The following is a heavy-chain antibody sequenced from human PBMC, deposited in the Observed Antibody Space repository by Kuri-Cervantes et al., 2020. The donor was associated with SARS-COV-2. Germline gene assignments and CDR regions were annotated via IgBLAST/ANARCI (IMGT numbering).Heavy chain of an antibody. CDR1: GFTFSSYS. CDR2: ISSSSSYI. V-gene: IGHV3-21*01. Sequence: GGSLRLSCVASGFTFSSYSMNWVRQAPGKRLEWVSSISSSSSYIYYADSVKGRFTISRDNAKNSLYLQMNSLRAEDTAVYYCARDYLGWDDLDAFDIWGQGTMVTVSS. J-gene: IGHJ3*02. CDR3: ARDYLGWDDLDAFDI. D-gene: IGHD3-3*01.